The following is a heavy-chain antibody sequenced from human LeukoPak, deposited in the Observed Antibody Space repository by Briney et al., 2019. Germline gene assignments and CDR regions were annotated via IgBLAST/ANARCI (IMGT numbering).Heavy chain of an antibody. CDR2: ISGTGSST. V-gene: IGHV3-23*01. CDR3: AARPPRAVAGPFDY. CDR1: GFTFSSYA. J-gene: IGHJ4*02. Sequence: GGSLRLSCAASGFTFSSYAMGWIRQAPAKGLEWVSTISGTGSSTYYADSVKGRFTISRDSSKNTLSLQMNSLRAEDTAVYYCAARPPRAVAGPFDYWGQGTLVTVSS. D-gene: IGHD6-19*01.